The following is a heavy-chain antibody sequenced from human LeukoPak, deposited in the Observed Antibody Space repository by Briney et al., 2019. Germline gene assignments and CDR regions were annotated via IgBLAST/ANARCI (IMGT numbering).Heavy chain of an antibody. J-gene: IGHJ4*02. CDR2: IKEDGSEK. CDR1: GFTFSSYW. D-gene: IGHD6-19*01. V-gene: IGHV3-7*01. Sequence: GGSLRLSCAGSGFTFSSYWMSWVRQAPGKGLEWVANIKEDGSEKCYVDSVKGRFTISRDNAKNSLYLQMNSLRVEATAVYYCARALAVAGTGYWGQGTLVTVSS. CDR3: ARALAVAGTGY.